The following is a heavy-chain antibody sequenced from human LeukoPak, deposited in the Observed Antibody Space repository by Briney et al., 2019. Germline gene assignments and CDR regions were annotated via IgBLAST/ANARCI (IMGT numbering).Heavy chain of an antibody. CDR1: GGSFSGYY. CDR3: ARSGGYYYSTDY. D-gene: IGHD3-22*01. Sequence: SETLSLTCAVYGGSFSGYYWSWIRQPPGKGLEWIGEINHSGSTNYNPSLKSRVTISVDTSQNQFSLKLSSVTAADTAVYYCARSGGYYYSTDYWGQGTLVTVSS. CDR2: INHSGST. J-gene: IGHJ4*02. V-gene: IGHV4-34*01.